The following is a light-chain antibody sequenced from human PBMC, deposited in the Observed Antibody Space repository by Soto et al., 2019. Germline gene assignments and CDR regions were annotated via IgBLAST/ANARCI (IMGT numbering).Light chain of an antibody. Sequence: QPVLTQSPSASASLGASVKLTCTLSSGHSSYAIAWHQQQPEKGPRYLMKLSRDGRHSKGDGFPDRFSGSSSGAERYLTTSSLQSEDEADYYCETWDTGARVVFGGGTKLTVL. CDR3: ETWDTGARVV. CDR1: SGHSSYA. V-gene: IGLV4-69*01. J-gene: IGLJ2*01. CDR2: LSRDGRH.